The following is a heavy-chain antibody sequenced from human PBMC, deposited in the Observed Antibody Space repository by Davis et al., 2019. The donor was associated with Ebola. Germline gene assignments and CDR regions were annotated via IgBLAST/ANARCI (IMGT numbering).Heavy chain of an antibody. CDR3: ARDIGYSDGWPDYYYYGTDV. CDR2: ISYDGSNK. Sequence: GESLKISCAASGFTFSSYAMHWVRQAPGKGLEWVAVISYDGSNKYYADSVKGRFTISRDNSKNTLYLQMNSLRAEDTAVYYCARDIGYSDGWPDYYYYGTDVWGQGTTVTVSS. J-gene: IGHJ6*02. CDR1: GFTFSSYA. V-gene: IGHV3-30*04. D-gene: IGHD2-15*01.